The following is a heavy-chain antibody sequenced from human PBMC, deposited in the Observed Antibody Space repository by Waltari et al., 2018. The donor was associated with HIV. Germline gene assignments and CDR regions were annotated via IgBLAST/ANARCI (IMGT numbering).Heavy chain of an antibody. J-gene: IGHJ4*02. Sequence: QVHLVQSGAELRTPGASVTVSCKASGYNFTNYGITWVRQAPGQGLEWMGWISGYNGDTKYAQKVRGRVTMTTDTSTSTAYLEMGSLRFDDTAVYYCVRDHYYGSSGYYSDYWGQGTLVTVSS. D-gene: IGHD3-22*01. V-gene: IGHV1-18*01. CDR3: VRDHYYGSSGYYSDY. CDR1: GYNFTNYG. CDR2: ISGYNGDT.